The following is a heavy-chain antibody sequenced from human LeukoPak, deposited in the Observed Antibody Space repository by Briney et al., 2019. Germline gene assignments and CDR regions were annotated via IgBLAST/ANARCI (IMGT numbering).Heavy chain of an antibody. J-gene: IGHJ4*02. CDR2: MYCSGST. CDR1: GGSISSYY. V-gene: IGHV4-59*08. CDR3: ARHSDSSGYYPEYFDY. Sequence: PSETLSLTCTVSGGSISSYYWSWIRQPPGKGLEWIGYMYCSGSTNYNPSLKSRVTISIDTSKNQFSLKLSSVTAADTAVYYCARHSDSSGYYPEYFDYWGQGTLVTVSS. D-gene: IGHD3-22*01.